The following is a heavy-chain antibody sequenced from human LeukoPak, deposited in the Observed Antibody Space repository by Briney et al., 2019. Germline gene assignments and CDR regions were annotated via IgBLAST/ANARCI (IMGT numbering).Heavy chain of an antibody. J-gene: IGHJ5*02. CDR2: IYYSGTT. D-gene: IGHD3-22*01. CDR1: GGSISSYY. CDR3: ARDAYYDSSGYWNWFDP. V-gene: IGHV4-59*12. Sequence: SETLSLTCTVSGGSISSYYWSWIRQPPVKGLEWIGYIYYSGTTNYNPSLKSRVTMSVDTSKNQFSLKLSSVTAADTAVYYCARDAYYDSSGYWNWFDPWGQGTLVTVSS.